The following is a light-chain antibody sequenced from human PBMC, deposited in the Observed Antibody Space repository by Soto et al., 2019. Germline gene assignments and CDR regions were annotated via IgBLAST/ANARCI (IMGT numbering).Light chain of an antibody. CDR2: GAS. V-gene: IGKV3-20*01. Sequence: EIVLTHSPGTLSLSPGERATLSCRASQSVSSSYLAWYQQKPGQAPRLLIYGASSRATGIPDRFSGSGSGTDFTLTISRLEPEDFAVYYCQHYGSSLGYTFGQGTKLEIK. CDR3: QHYGSSLGYT. J-gene: IGKJ2*01. CDR1: QSVSSSY.